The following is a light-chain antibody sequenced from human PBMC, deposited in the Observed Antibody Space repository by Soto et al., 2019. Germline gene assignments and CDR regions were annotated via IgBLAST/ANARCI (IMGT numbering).Light chain of an antibody. CDR3: QQSDSIPYT. V-gene: IGKV1-39*01. CDR1: QRISSY. J-gene: IGKJ2*01. CDR2: AAS. Sequence: DIQMTQSPSSLSASVGDRVTISCRASQRISSYLNWYQQQPGKAPKLLIHAASSLQSGVPSRFSGSGSGTDFTLTISSLHSEDFATYYCQQSDSIPYTFGQGTKLEIK.